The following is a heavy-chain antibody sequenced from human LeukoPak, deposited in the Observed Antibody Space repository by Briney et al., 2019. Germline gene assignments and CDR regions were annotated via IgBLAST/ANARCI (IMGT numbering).Heavy chain of an antibody. CDR3: ARVSHSSGYYHNAFDI. J-gene: IGHJ3*02. CDR2: ISSSSSYI. CDR1: GFTFSSYS. V-gene: IGHV3-21*01. Sequence: PGGSLRLSCAASGFTFSSYSMNWVRQAPGKGLGWVSSISSSSSYIYYADSVKGRFTISRDNAKNSLYLQMNSLRAEDTAVYYCARVSHSSGYYHNAFDIWGQGTMVTVSS. D-gene: IGHD3-22*01.